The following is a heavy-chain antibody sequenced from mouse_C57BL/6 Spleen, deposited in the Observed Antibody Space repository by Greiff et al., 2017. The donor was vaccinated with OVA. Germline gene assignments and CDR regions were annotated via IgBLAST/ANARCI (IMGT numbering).Heavy chain of an antibody. CDR2: ISGGGGNT. Sequence: EVQGVESGGGLVKPGGSLKLSCAASGFTFSSYTMSWVRQTPAQRLEWVATISGGGGNTYYPDSVKGRFTISRDNAKKTLYLQMSGLRSEDTALYYCAKGDSSWFAYWGQGTLVTVSS. J-gene: IGHJ3*01. D-gene: IGHD3-3*01. V-gene: IGHV5-9*01. CDR3: AKGDSSWFAY. CDR1: GFTFSSYT.